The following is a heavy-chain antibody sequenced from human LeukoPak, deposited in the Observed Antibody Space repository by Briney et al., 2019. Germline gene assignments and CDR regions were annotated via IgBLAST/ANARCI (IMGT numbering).Heavy chain of an antibody. D-gene: IGHD6-6*01. CDR3: ARDRGRYSSSSGYDAFDI. J-gene: IGHJ3*02. V-gene: IGHV4-4*07. CDR1: GGSISSYY. CDR2: IYTSGST. Sequence: SETLSLTCTVSGGSISSYYWSWIRQPAGKGLEWIGRIYTSGSTNYNSSLKSRVTMSVDTSKNQFSLKLSSVTAADTAVYYCARDRGRYSSSSGYDAFDIWGQGTMVTVSS.